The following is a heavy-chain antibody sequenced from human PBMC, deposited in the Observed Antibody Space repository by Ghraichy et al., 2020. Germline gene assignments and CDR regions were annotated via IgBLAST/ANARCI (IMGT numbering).Heavy chain of an antibody. Sequence: LSLTCAASGFTFGTYWMSWVRQAPGKGLECVAIIRTDGSDKYYVDSVKGRFTISRDNAKNSLYLQMSSLRADDTAMYFCARGGLGYLYLDYWGQGALVTVSS. J-gene: IGHJ4*02. D-gene: IGHD3-16*02. CDR2: IRTDGSDK. V-gene: IGHV3-7*01. CDR1: GFTFGTYW. CDR3: ARGGLGYLYLDY.